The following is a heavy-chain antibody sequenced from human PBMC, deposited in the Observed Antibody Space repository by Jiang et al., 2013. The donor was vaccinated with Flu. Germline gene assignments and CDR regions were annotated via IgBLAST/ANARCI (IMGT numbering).Heavy chain of an antibody. J-gene: IGHJ6*02. CDR2: ISSSSSTI. CDR1: GFTFSSYS. CDR3: ARESAGRKYYYYGMDV. Sequence: VQLVESGGGLVQPGGSLRLSCAASGFTFSSYSMNWVRQAPGKGLEWVSYISSSSSTIYYADSVKGRFTISRDNAENSLYLQMNSLRAEDTAVYYCARESAGRKYYYYGMDVVGPRDHGHRLL. V-gene: IGHV3-48*01.